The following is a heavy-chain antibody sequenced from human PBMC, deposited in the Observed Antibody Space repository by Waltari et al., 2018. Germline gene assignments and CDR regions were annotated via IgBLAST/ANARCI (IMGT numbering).Heavy chain of an antibody. CDR2: INPNSGGT. V-gene: IGHV1-2*02. CDR1: GYTFTGYY. CDR3: ARDRYYYDSSALN. Sequence: QVQLVQSGAEVKKPGASVKVSCKASGYTFTGYYMHWVRQAPGQGLEWMGWINPNSGGTNYAQNFQGRVTMTRDTSISTAYMELSRLRSDDTAVYYCARDRYYYDSSALNWGQGTLVTVSS. J-gene: IGHJ4*02. D-gene: IGHD3-22*01.